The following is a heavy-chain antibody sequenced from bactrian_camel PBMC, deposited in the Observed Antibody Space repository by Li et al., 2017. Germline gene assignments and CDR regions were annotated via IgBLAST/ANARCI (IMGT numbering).Heavy chain of an antibody. J-gene: IGHJ6*01. V-gene: IGHV3S60*01. D-gene: IGHD2*01. CDR3: AAGPNCGGSFFRKPGDFAY. Sequence: HVQLVESGGGSVQSGGSLRLSCAVSGFTRDPACMAWFRQAPGKEREGVAYFYPHSEGTEYADSVKGRFTISQDNAKSTVYLQMNSLEPEDTAMYYCAAGPNCGGSFFRKPGDFAYWGQGTQVTVS. CDR2: FYPHSEGT. CDR1: GFTRDPAC.